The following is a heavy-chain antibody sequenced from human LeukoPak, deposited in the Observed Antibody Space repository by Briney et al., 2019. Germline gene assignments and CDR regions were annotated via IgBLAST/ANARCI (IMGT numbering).Heavy chain of an antibody. J-gene: IGHJ4*02. CDR1: GFTFSSYG. Sequence: GGSLRLSCAASGFTFSSYGMHWVRQAPGKGLEWVAFIRYDGGNKYYADSVKGRFTISRDNSKNTLYLQMNSLRAEDTAVYYCAKDLGLWFGELPNPFDYWGQGTLVTVSS. D-gene: IGHD3-10*01. CDR2: IRYDGGNK. CDR3: AKDLGLWFGELPNPFDY. V-gene: IGHV3-30*02.